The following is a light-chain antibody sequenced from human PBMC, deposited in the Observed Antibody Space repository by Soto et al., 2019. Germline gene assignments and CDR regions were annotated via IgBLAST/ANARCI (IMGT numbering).Light chain of an antibody. CDR3: QQYGTSPYT. V-gene: IGKV3-20*01. CDR1: QSVGSSY. CDR2: GTS. J-gene: IGKJ2*01. Sequence: EIVLTQSPGTLSLSPGERATLSCRASQSVGSSYLAWYQQKPGQAPRLLIYGTSTRATGIPDRFSGSGSGTDFTLTINRLEPEDFAVYYCQQYGTSPYTFGLGTKLEIK.